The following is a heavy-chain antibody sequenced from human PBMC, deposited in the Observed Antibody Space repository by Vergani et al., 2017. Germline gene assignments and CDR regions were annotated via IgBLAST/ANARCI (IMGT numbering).Heavy chain of an antibody. V-gene: IGHV3-9*02. J-gene: IGHJ5*02. CDR1: GFTSAGYA. CDR3: TKDFGTSSGDGGFDP. D-gene: IGHD6-6*01. Sequence: EVQLEESGGGLVLPGRSLRLSCVASGFTSAGYAMHWVRQAPGKGLEWVSGISWNSNSIGYADLVKGRFTMSRDNAKNSLYLQMNSLRAEDTALYYCTKDFGTSSGDGGFDPWGQGTLVTVSS. CDR2: ISWNSNSI.